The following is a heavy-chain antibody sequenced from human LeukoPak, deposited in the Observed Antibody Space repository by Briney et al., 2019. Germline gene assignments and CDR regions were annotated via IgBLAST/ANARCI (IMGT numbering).Heavy chain of an antibody. Sequence: GASVKVSSKASGYTFTIYYMHWVRQAPGQGHEGMGIINPSGGSTSYTQKFQGRVTMTRDTSTSTVYMELSSLRSEDTAVYYCARVNQRAAGTGLGYWGQGTLVTVSS. CDR2: INPSGGST. D-gene: IGHD6-13*01. V-gene: IGHV1-46*01. CDR3: ARVNQRAAGTGLGY. J-gene: IGHJ4*02. CDR1: GYTFTIYY.